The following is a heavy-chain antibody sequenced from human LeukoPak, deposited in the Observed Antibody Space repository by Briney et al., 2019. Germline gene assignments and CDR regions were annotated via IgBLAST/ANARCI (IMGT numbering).Heavy chain of an antibody. J-gene: IGHJ6*03. D-gene: IGHD6-19*01. CDR1: GYTFTSYG. CDR2: IIAYNGNT. V-gene: IGHV1-18*01. CDR3: ARDYSSGWYYYYYYMDV. Sequence: GASVKVSCKASGYTFTSYGISWVRQAPGQGLEWMGWIIAYNGNTNYAQKLQGRVTMTTDTSTSTAYMELRSLRSDDTAVYYCARDYSSGWYYYYYYMDVWGKGTTVTVSS.